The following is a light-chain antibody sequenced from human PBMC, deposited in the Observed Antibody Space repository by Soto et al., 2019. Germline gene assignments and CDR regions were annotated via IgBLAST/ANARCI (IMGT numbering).Light chain of an antibody. J-gene: IGLJ1*01. V-gene: IGLV2-11*01. CDR3: CSYAGSYTSFV. CDR1: SSDVGGYNY. Sequence: QSALTXPRSVSGSPGQSVTISCTGTSSDVGGYNYVSWYQQHPGKAPKLMIYDVSKRPSGVPDRFSGSKSGNTASLTISGLQAEDEADYYCCSYAGSYTSFVFGTGTKVTVL. CDR2: DVS.